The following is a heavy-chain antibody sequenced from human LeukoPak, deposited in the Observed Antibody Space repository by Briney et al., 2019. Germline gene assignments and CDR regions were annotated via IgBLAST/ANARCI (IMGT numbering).Heavy chain of an antibody. Sequence: GGSLRLSCAASGFTFSAYSMHWVRQAPGKGLEWVALFWYDGGNMYYADSVQGRFTISRDNSRNTLYLQMSSLRVEDTAVYYCAKTAPNWYLDSWGQGTLVTVSS. CDR3: AKTAPNWYLDS. V-gene: IGHV3-33*06. D-gene: IGHD1-1*01. CDR2: FWYDGGNM. CDR1: GFTFSAYS. J-gene: IGHJ4*02.